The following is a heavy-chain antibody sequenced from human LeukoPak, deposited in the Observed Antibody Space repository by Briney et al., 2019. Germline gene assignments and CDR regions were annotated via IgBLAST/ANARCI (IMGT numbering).Heavy chain of an antibody. CDR1: GYTFTGYY. J-gene: IGHJ4*02. Sequence: WASVKVSCKASGYTFTGYYMHWVRQAPGQGVEWMGWINPNSGGTNYAQKFQGRVTMTRDTSISTAYMELSRLRSDDTAVYYCARSSYGSGSYSRIWGQGTLVTVSS. V-gene: IGHV1-2*02. CDR3: ARSSYGSGSYSRI. D-gene: IGHD3-10*01. CDR2: INPNSGGT.